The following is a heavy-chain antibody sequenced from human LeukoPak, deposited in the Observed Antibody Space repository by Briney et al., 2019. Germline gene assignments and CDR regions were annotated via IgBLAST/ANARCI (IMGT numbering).Heavy chain of an antibody. CDR1: GFTFTSYW. Sequence: GGSLRLSCAASGFTFTSYWMHWVRQVPGKGLVWIAHVSPYGKRTDYADSVKGRFTVSRDNPNHILYLQMNSLTADDTAVYYCARVLSYFGSGSYPAYWGQGTLVTVCS. CDR2: VSPYGKRT. CDR3: ARVLSYFGSGSYPAY. D-gene: IGHD3-10*01. V-gene: IGHV3-74*01. J-gene: IGHJ4*02.